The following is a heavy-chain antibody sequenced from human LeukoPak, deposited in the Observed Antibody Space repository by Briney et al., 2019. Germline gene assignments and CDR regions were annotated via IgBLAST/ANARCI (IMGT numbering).Heavy chain of an antibody. V-gene: IGHV3-15*01. CDR2: IKRQTEGWTK. D-gene: IGHD1-14*01. CDR3: SRNADHDW. J-gene: IGHJ4*02. Sequence: GGSLRLSCAASGFTFSDAWLNWVRQTPEKGLEWVARIKRQTEGWTKDYAAPVKGRFTISRDDSKSTVYLQMNSLEIEYTAVYYCSRNADHDWWGQGTLVTVSS. CDR1: GFTFSDAW.